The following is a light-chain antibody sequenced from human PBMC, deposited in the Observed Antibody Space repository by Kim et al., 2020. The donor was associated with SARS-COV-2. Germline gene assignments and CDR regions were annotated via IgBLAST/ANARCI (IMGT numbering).Light chain of an antibody. CDR1: ESLLHNNGNNY. V-gene: IGKV2-28*01. Sequence: DIVMTQSPLSLPVSPGEPASISCRSSESLLHNNGNNYLDWYVQKPGQSPQLLIYLGSNRAPGVPDRVSGSGSGTSFTLRISRVEAEDVGIYYCMQGSETPHTFGQGTKLEI. CDR2: LGS. CDR3: MQGSETPHT. J-gene: IGKJ2*01.